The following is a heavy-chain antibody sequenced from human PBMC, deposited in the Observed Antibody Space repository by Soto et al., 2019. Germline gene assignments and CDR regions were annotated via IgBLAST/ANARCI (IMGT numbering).Heavy chain of an antibody. J-gene: IGHJ6*02. CDR1: GGTFSSYA. Sequence: GASVKVSCKASGGTFSSYAISWVRQAPGQGLEWMGGIIPIFGTANYAQKFQGRVTITADESTSTAYMELSSLRSEDTAVYYCARGDSIVVVPAAKPISIFYGMDVWGQGTTVTVSS. V-gene: IGHV1-69*13. D-gene: IGHD2-2*02. CDR2: IIPIFGTA. CDR3: ARGDSIVVVPAAKPISIFYGMDV.